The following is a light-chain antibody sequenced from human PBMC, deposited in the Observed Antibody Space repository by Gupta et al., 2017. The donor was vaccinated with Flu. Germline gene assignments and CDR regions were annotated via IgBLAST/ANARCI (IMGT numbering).Light chain of an antibody. V-gene: IGLV2-14*01. Sequence: QSALTQPASVSGSPGQSITISCTGTSSDVGGYNYVSWYQQHPGKAPKLMSYEVSNRPSGVSNRFSGSKSGNTASLTISGLQAEDEADYYCSSYTSSSTLVFGGGTKLTVL. CDR1: SSDVGGYNY. CDR3: SSYTSSSTLV. CDR2: EVS. J-gene: IGLJ3*02.